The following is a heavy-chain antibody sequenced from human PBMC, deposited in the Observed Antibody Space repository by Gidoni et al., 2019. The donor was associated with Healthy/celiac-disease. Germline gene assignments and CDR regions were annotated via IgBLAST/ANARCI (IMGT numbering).Heavy chain of an antibody. J-gene: IGHJ4*02. Sequence: QVQLQESGPGLVKPSQTLSLTCTVHGGFISSGSYYWSWTRQPAGKGLEWIGRIYTSGSANYHPSLKSRVPISVDTSKIQFSLKLSSVTAADTAVYYCARDIYGSWSYGLGYWGQGTLVTVSS. D-gene: IGHD3-10*01. CDR1: GGFISSGSYY. V-gene: IGHV4-61*02. CDR2: IYTSGSA. CDR3: ARDIYGSWSYGLGY.